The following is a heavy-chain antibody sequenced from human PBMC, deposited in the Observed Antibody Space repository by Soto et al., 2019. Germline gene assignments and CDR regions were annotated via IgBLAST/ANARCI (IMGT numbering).Heavy chain of an antibody. CDR1: GGSISSGDYY. CDR2: IYYSGST. J-gene: IGHJ6*02. Sequence: SATLSLTCTVSGGSISSGDYYWSWIRQPPGKGLEWIGYIYYSGSTYYNPSLKSRVTISVDTSKNQFSLKLSSVTAADTAVYYCARALNWNYYYGMDVWGQGTTVTVSS. V-gene: IGHV4-30-4*01. D-gene: IGHD1-20*01. CDR3: ARALNWNYYYGMDV.